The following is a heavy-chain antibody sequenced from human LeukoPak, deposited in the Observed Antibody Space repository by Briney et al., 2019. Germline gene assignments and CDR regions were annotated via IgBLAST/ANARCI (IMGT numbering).Heavy chain of an antibody. J-gene: IGHJ6*02. CDR1: GGTFSGYY. Sequence: PSETLSLTCAVYGGTFSGYYWSWIRQPPGKGREWIGESNHSGRTNYNPSLKSRVTISVDTSKNQFSLKLSSVTAADTAVYYCARVRGYDNYYYYGMDVWGQGTTVTVSS. CDR3: ARVRGYDNYYYYGMDV. V-gene: IGHV4-34*01. D-gene: IGHD5-12*01. CDR2: SNHSGRT.